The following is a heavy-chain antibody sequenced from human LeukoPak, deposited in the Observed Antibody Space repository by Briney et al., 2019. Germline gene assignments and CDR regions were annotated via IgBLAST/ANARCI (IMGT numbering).Heavy chain of an antibody. CDR3: ARAVDPPGYDIREGDAFDI. CDR2: ISAYNGNT. Sequence: ASVKVSCKASGYTFTSYGISWVRQAPGQGLEWMGWISAYNGNTNYAQKLQGRVTMTTDTSTSTAYMELRSLRSDDTAVYYCARAVDPPGYDIREGDAFDIWGQGTMVTVSS. CDR1: GYTFTSYG. J-gene: IGHJ3*02. V-gene: IGHV1-18*01. D-gene: IGHD3-9*01.